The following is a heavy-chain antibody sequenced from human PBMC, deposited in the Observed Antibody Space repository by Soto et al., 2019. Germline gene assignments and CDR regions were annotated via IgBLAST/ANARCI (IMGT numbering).Heavy chain of an antibody. CDR2: IYYSGST. CDR1: GGSISSYY. CDR3: ARLRYFDWFFLEDV. Sequence: QVQLQESGPGLVKPSETLSLTCTVSGGSISSYYWSWIRQPPGKGLEWIGYIYYSGSTNYNPSLKSRVTISVDTSKNQFSLKQSSVTAADTAVYYCARLRYFDWFFLEDVWGQGTTVTVSS. J-gene: IGHJ6*02. D-gene: IGHD3-9*01. V-gene: IGHV4-59*08.